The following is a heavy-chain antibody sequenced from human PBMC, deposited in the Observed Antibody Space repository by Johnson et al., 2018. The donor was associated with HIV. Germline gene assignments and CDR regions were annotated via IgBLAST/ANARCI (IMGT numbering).Heavy chain of an antibody. J-gene: IGHJ3*02. CDR2: IWSDGSNK. Sequence: QMLLVESGGGVVQSERSLRLSCAASGFTFGNYAMHWVRQHPGEGLEWVAVIWSDGSNKYYAASVKGRFTVSRDNSKNTLYLQMNSLRTEDTAVYYCARERGYYGNPAFDIWGQGTMVTVSS. CDR1: GFTFGNYA. D-gene: IGHD4-11*01. V-gene: IGHV3-33*01. CDR3: ARERGYYGNPAFDI.